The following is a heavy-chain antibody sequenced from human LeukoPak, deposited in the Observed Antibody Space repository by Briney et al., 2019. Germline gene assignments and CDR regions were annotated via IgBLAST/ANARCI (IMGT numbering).Heavy chain of an antibody. CDR1: GFTFSTYW. J-gene: IGHJ4*02. V-gene: IGHV3-7*01. D-gene: IGHD6-13*01. CDR2: IKQDGGKK. CDR3: TREAAAGIDY. Sequence: PGGSLRLSCAASGFTFSTYWMSWVRQAPGKGLEWVADIKQDGGKKYYVDSVKGRFTISRDEAKNSLYLQMNSLRAEDTAVYFCTREAAAGIDYWGQGTLVTVSS.